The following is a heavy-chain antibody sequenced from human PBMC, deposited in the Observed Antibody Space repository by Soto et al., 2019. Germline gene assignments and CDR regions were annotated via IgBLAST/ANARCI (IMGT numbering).Heavy chain of an antibody. CDR1: GDSINSDY. CDR3: ARYRVLYTAMITPREYYYGMDV. V-gene: IGHV4-59*01. D-gene: IGHD3-16*01. Sequence: SETLSLTCLASGDSINSDYWSSIRQPPGRGLEWIGYIYYTESANYNHSLQSRVIISVDTSKNQFSLEVSAVTAADTAMYYCARYRVLYTAMITPREYYYGMDVWGQGTTVTVSS. J-gene: IGHJ6*02. CDR2: IYYTESA.